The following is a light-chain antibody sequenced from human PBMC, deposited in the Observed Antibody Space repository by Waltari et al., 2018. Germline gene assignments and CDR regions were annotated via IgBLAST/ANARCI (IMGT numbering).Light chain of an antibody. CDR1: QSSSRA. J-gene: IGKJ1*01. CDR2: GAS. V-gene: IGKV3-20*01. Sequence: IVLTKSPGALSLSPGERATLSCRASQSSSRALAWYQLKPGQAPRLLIFGASIRATDIPDRFSGSGSGTDFSLIIDRLEPEDFAVYFCQHYLRLPATFGQGTKVEI. CDR3: QHYLRLPAT.